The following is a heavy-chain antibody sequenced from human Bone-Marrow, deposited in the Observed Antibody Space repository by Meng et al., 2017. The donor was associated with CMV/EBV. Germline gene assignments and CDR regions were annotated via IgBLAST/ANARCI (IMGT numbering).Heavy chain of an antibody. D-gene: IGHD2-2*01. Sequence: SETLSLTCTVSGGSISSSSYYWGWIRQPPGKGLEWIGEINHSGSTNYNPSLKSRVTISVDTSKNQFSLKLSSVTAADTAVYCCAGDIVVVPAAAGAFDIWGQGTMVTVSS. CDR2: INHSGST. J-gene: IGHJ3*02. V-gene: IGHV4-39*07. CDR3: AGDIVVVPAAAGAFDI. CDR1: GGSISSSSYY.